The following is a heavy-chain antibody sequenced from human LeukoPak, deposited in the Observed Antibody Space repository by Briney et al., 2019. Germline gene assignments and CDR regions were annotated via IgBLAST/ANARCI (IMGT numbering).Heavy chain of an antibody. D-gene: IGHD1-26*01. J-gene: IGHJ4*02. CDR1: GYSFTSYW. CDR3: ARRRDLYSGSYYPFDY. V-gene: IGHV5-51*01. Sequence: GESLKISCKGSGYSFTSYWIGWVRQMPGKGLEWMGIIYPSDSDTRYSPSFQGQVSISADKSISTAYLQWSSLKASDTAMYYCARRRDLYSGSYYPFDYWGRGTLVTVSS. CDR2: IYPSDSDT.